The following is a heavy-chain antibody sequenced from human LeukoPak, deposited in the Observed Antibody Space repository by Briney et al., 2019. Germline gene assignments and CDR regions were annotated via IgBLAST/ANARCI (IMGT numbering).Heavy chain of an antibody. V-gene: IGHV4-59*08. D-gene: IGHD2-2*02. Sequence: PSETLSLTCTVSGGSMSNYWWNWIRQPPGKGLEWIGYIYCDGSTYYNPALNSRVTISIDTSKNQFPLKLNSLTAADTAVYYCARRLCSSLTCNIGPSGNWLDPWGQGTLVTVSS. CDR1: GGSMSNYW. J-gene: IGHJ5*02. CDR2: IYCDGST. CDR3: ARRLCSSLTCNIGPSGNWLDP.